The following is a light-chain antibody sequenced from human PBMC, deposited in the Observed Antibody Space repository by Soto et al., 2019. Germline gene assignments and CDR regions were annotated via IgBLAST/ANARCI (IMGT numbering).Light chain of an antibody. CDR2: TNN. J-gene: IGLJ2*01. CDR1: NSNIGRNT. Sequence: QAVVTQPPSASGTPGQRVTISCSGGNSNIGRNTVNWYQQPPGTAPKLLMFTNNQRPSGVPDRFSGSKSGTSASLAISGLQSEDEADYYCAAWDDSLNGVVFGGGTKVTVL. CDR3: AAWDDSLNGVV. V-gene: IGLV1-44*01.